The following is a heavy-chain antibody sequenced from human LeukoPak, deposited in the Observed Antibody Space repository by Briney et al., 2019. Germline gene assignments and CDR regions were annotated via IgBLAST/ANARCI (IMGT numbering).Heavy chain of an antibody. V-gene: IGHV3-7*03. CDR1: GFTYSAYW. J-gene: IGHJ4*02. D-gene: IGHD4-23*01. CDR2: IKQDGSDE. CDR3: ARKTVVGSYFDY. Sequence: GGSLRLSCASSGFTYSAYWMSGVRQAPGKGLEWVANIKQDGSDEYYVDSVKGRFTISRDNAKNSLYLQMNSLRAEDTAVYYCARKTVVGSYFDYWGQGTPVTVSS.